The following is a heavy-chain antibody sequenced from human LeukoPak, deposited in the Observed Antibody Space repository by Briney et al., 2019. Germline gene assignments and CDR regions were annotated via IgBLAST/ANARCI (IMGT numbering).Heavy chain of an antibody. CDR2: IYTSGST. CDR3: AREDYDFWSGSYFDY. V-gene: IGHV4-4*07. Sequence: SETLCLTCTVSGGSISSYYWSWIRQPAGKGLEWIGRIYTSGSTNYNPSLKSRVTMSVDTSKNQFSLKLSSVTAADTAVYYCAREDYDFWSGSYFDYWGQGALVTVSS. CDR1: GGSISSYY. D-gene: IGHD3-3*01. J-gene: IGHJ4*02.